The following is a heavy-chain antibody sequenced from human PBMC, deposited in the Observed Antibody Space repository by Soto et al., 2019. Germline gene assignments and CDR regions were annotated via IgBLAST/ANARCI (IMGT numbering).Heavy chain of an antibody. CDR3: AGDQGVAAAGITWFDP. V-gene: IGHV4-4*07. J-gene: IGHJ5*02. Sequence: SETLSLTCTVSGASMNSYHWSWIRQPAGKGLEWIGHIHSSGSTNYNPSLKSRVTMSVDTSKNQFSLRLMSLTAADTAVYYCAGDQGVAAAGITWFDPWGQGSLVTVSS. CDR2: IHSSGST. CDR1: GASMNSYH. D-gene: IGHD6-13*01.